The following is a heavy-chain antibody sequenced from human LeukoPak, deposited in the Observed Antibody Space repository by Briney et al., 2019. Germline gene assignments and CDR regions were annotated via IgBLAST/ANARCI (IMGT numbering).Heavy chain of an antibody. V-gene: IGHV4-59*01. CDR2: IHYTGST. D-gene: IGHD3-10*01. J-gene: IGHJ6*03. Sequence: SETLSLTCTVSGGSISSYYWSWIRQPPGKGLEWVGYIHYTGSTNYNPSLKSRVTISVGPSKNQCSLKLSSVTAADTAVYYWARVEEGYGSGRRENYYYYYMDVWGKGTTVTISS. CDR3: ARVEEGYGSGRRENYYYYYMDV. CDR1: GGSISSYY.